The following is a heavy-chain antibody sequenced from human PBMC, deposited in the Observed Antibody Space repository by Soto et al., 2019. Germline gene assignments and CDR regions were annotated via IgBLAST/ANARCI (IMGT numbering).Heavy chain of an antibody. Sequence: SETLSLTCTVSGGSISSGDYYWSWIRQPPGKGLEWIGYIYYSGSTYYNPSLKSRVTISVDTSKNQFSLKLSSVTAADTAVYYCAGYGSSLASYYYYGMDVWGQGTTVTV. V-gene: IGHV4-30-4*01. CDR1: GGSISSGDYY. CDR3: AGYGSSLASYYYYGMDV. D-gene: IGHD3-10*01. CDR2: IYYSGST. J-gene: IGHJ6*02.